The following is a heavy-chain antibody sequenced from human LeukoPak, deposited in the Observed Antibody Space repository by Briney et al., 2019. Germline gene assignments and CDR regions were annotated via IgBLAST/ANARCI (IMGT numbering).Heavy chain of an antibody. D-gene: IGHD3-22*01. J-gene: IGHJ4*02. CDR2: ISSSGSTI. V-gene: IGHV3-48*03. CDR3: AGGAYYYDSSGYRDY. Sequence: GGSLRLSCAASGFTFSSYEMNWVRQAPGKGLEWVSYISSSGSTIYYADSVKGRFTISRDNAKNSLYLQMNGLRAEDTAVYYCAGGAYYYDSSGYRDYWGQGTLVTVSS. CDR1: GFTFSSYE.